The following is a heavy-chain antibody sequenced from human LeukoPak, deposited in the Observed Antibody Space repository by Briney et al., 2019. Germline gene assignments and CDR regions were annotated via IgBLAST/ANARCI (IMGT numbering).Heavy chain of an antibody. CDR3: ARHGDSSSWPMDY. CDR1: GYSFTSYW. D-gene: IGHD6-13*01. V-gene: IGHV5-51*01. CDR2: IYPGDSDT. Sequence: GGSLKISCKGSGYSFTSYWIGWVRQMPGKGLEWMGIIYPGDSDTRYSPSFQGQVTISADKSISTAYLQWSSLKASDTAMYYCARHGDSSSWPMDYWGQGTLVTVSS. J-gene: IGHJ4*02.